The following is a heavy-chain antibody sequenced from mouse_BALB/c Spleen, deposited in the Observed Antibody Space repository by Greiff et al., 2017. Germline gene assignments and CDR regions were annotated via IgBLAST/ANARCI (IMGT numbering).Heavy chain of an antibody. Sequence: DVKLVESGGGLVQPGGSRKLSCAASGFTFSSFGMHWVRQAPEKGLEWVAYISSGSSTIYYADTVKGRFTISRDNPKNTLFLQLTSLRSEDTAMYYCARLDDYDEAYWGQGTLVTVSA. J-gene: IGHJ3*01. CDR3: ARLDDYDEAY. D-gene: IGHD2-4*01. V-gene: IGHV5-17*02. CDR2: ISSGSSTI. CDR1: GFTFSSFG.